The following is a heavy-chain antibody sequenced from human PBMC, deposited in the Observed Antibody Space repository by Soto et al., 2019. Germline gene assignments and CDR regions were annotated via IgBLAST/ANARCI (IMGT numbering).Heavy chain of an antibody. CDR3: ARDPYSSTTVTKMDY. D-gene: IGHD4-17*01. CDR1: GFTFSNYA. V-gene: IGHV3-48*02. J-gene: IGHJ4*02. Sequence: EVQLVESGGGLVQPGGSLRLSCAGSGFTFSNYAMNWVRQAPGKGLEWVSYISHKSSATYHADSVKGRFTISRDNAQNSLYLQMNSLTDEDTAIYYGARDPYSSTTVTKMDYWGRGSLVTVSS. CDR2: ISHKSSAT.